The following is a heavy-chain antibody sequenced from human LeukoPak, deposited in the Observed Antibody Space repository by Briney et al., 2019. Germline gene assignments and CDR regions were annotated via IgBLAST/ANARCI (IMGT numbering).Heavy chain of an antibody. D-gene: IGHD6-13*01. Sequence: PSETLSLTCAVSGGSISSSNWWSWIRQPPGKGLEWIGEINHSGSTNYNPSLKSRVTISVDTSKNQFSLKLSSVTAADTAVYYCARARYSSSWYAYRFDPWGQGTLVTVSS. CDR2: INHSGST. J-gene: IGHJ5*02. CDR3: ARARYSSSWYAYRFDP. CDR1: GGSISSSNW. V-gene: IGHV4-4*02.